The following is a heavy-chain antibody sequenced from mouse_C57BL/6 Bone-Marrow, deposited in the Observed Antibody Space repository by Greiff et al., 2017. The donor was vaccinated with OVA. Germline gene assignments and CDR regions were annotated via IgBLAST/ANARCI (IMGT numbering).Heavy chain of an antibody. CDR1: GFTFSDYG. CDR3: ARYYGSSPYWYFDV. V-gene: IGHV5-17*01. Sequence: DVMLVESGGGLVKPGGSLKLSCAASGFTFSDYGMHWVRQAPEKGLEWVAYISSGSSTIYYADTVKGRFTISRDNAKNTLFLQMTSLRSEDTAMYYCARYYGSSPYWYFDVWGTGTTVTVSS. D-gene: IGHD1-1*01. J-gene: IGHJ1*03. CDR2: ISSGSSTI.